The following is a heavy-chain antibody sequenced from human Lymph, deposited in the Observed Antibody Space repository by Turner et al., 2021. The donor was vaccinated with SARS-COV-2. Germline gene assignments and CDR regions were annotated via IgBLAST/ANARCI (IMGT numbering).Heavy chain of an antibody. CDR3: AREDTVMVYDY. D-gene: IGHD5-18*01. V-gene: IGHV3-7*03. CDR1: GFTFSSYW. CDR2: IKQDGSEK. Sequence: EVRLVESGGGLVQPGGSLRLSCAASGFTFSSYWMSWVRQAPGKGLEWVANIKQDGSEKYYVDSVKGRFTIARDNAKNSLNLQMNSLRAEDTAVYYCAREDTVMVYDYWGQGTLVTVS. J-gene: IGHJ4*02.